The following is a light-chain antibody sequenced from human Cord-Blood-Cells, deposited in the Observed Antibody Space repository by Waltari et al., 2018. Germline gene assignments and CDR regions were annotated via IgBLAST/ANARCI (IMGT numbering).Light chain of an antibody. V-gene: IGKV1-8*01. J-gene: IGKJ2*01. CDR2: AAS. CDR1: QGISSY. Sequence: AIRMTQSPSSFSASTGDRVTITCRASQGISSYLAWYQQKPGKVPKLLIYAASTLQSGVPSRFSGSGSGTDFTLTISCLQSEDFATYYCQQYYSYPRTFGQGTKLEIK. CDR3: QQYYSYPRT.